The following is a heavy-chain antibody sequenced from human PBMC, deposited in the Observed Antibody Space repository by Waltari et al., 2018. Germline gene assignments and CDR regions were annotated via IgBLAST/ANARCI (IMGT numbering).Heavy chain of an antibody. D-gene: IGHD6-19*01. V-gene: IGHV4-34*01. CDR2: NNHSGST. Sequence: QVQLQQWGAGLLKPSETLSLTCAVYGGSFSGYYWSWIRQPPGKGVEGIGENNHSGSTNDNPSLKGRVTISVDTSKNQFSLKLSSVTAADTAVHYCARRRGWYGEFFDYWGQGTLVTVSS. CDR1: GGSFSGYY. J-gene: IGHJ4*02. CDR3: ARRRGWYGEFFDY.